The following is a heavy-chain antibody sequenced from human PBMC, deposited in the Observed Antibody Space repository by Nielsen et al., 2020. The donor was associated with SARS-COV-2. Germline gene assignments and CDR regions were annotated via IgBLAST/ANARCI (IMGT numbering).Heavy chain of an antibody. J-gene: IGHJ6*02. V-gene: IGHV1-69*01. CDR3: AREIGHPSRLYYYYGMDV. D-gene: IGHD6-13*01. CDR2: IIPIFGTA. Sequence: WVRQAPGQGLEWMGGIIPIFGTANYAQKFQGRVTITADEPTSTAYMELRSLRSDDTAVYYCAREIGHPSRLYYYYGMDVWGQGTTVTVSS.